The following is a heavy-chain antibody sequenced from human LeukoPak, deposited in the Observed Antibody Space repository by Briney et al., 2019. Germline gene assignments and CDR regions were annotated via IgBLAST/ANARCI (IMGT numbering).Heavy chain of an antibody. V-gene: IGHV4-59*08. CDR3: ARQWWLVPYFDF. CDR2: ISYSGTT. CDR1: GGSISNYY. Sequence: SETLSLTCTVSGGSISNYYWSWIRQPPGERLEWIAYISYSGTTKYNPSLKSRVAISVDASKNQFSLKLSSVTAADTAVYYCARQWWLVPYFDFWRQGALVTVSS. D-gene: IGHD6-19*01. J-gene: IGHJ4*02.